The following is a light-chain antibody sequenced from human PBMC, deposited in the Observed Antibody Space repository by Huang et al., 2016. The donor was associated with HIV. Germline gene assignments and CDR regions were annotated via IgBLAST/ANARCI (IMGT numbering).Light chain of an antibody. CDR1: QDIKNY. J-gene: IGKJ1*01. CDR2: AAS. V-gene: IGKV1-27*01. CDR3: QKYDSVPRT. Sequence: DIQMTQYPSSLSASVGDSVTITCRASQDIKNYLAWYQQKAGQVPKLLIYAASSLQSGVPSRFSGSGSGTDFPLSITSLQPEDVAIYYCQKYDSVPRTFGQGTKVDIK.